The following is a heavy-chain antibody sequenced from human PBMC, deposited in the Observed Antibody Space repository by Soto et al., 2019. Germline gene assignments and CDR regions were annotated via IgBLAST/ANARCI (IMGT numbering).Heavy chain of an antibody. J-gene: IGHJ5*02. CDR3: ARRKEGWFDP. CDR2: IYYSGST. V-gene: IGHV4-39*01. Sequence: SETLSLTCTVSGGSISSSYYYWGWIRQPPGKGLEWIGSIYYSGSTYYNPSLKSRVTVSVDTSKNQFSLKLSSVTAADTAVYYCARRKEGWFDPWGQGTLVTVSS. CDR1: GGSISSSYYY.